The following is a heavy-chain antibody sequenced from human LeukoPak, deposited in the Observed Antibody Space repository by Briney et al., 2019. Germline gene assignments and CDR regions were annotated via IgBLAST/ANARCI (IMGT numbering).Heavy chain of an antibody. CDR2: ISAYNGNT. D-gene: IGHD4-17*01. Sequence: SVKVSCKASGYTFTSYGISWVRQAPGQGLEWMGWISAYNGNTNYAQKLQGRVTMTTDTSTSTAYMELRSLRSDDTAVYYCASSTVTTHYYYMDVWGKGTTVTISS. CDR3: ASSTVTTHYYYMDV. V-gene: IGHV1-18*01. J-gene: IGHJ6*03. CDR1: GYTFTSYG.